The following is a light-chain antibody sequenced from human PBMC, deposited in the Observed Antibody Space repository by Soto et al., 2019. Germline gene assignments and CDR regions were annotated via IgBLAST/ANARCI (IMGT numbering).Light chain of an antibody. CDR1: QSVSNNY. J-gene: IGKJ1*01. Sequence: EIVLTQSPGTLSLSPGERAALSCRASQSVSNNYLAWYQQKPGQAPRLLIYGASNRATGIPDRFSGSWSGTDFTPTISRLEPEDFAVYYCQQYGSSGTFGQGTKVDIK. CDR2: GAS. CDR3: QQYGSSGT. V-gene: IGKV3-20*01.